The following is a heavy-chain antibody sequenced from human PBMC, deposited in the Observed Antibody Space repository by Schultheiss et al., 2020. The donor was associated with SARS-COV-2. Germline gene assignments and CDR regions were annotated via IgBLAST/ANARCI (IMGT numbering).Heavy chain of an antibody. CDR1: GGSFRGYY. J-gene: IGHJ4*02. D-gene: IGHD6-19*01. CDR3: ARRSIAVAGLDY. CDR2: IYYSGST. V-gene: IGHV4-59*08. Sequence: SQTLSLTCAVYGGSFRGYYWSWIRQPPGKGLEWIGYIYYSGSTYYNPSLKSRVTISVDTSKNQFSLKLSSVTAADTAVYYCARRSIAVAGLDYWGQGTLVTVSS.